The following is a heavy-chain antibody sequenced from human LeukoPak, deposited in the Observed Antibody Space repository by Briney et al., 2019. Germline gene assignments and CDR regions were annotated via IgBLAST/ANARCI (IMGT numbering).Heavy chain of an antibody. V-gene: IGHV3-53*01. CDR2: IYPGGDI. CDR3: VRGPRYYDDSGFHYGVFDI. Sequence: GGSLRLSCAASGFTFSTYIMNWVRQTPGKGLQWVSVIYPGGDIYYADSVKGRFIISRDNSKNTLSLQMNSLTADDTAVYYCVRGPRYYDDSGFHYGVFDIWGQGTVVTVSS. J-gene: IGHJ3*02. D-gene: IGHD3-22*01. CDR1: GFTFSTYI.